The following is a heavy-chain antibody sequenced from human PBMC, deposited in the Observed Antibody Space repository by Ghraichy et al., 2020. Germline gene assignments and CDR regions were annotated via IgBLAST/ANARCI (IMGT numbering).Heavy chain of an antibody. D-gene: IGHD2-2*01. CDR2: IKQDGSEK. V-gene: IGHV3-7*01. Sequence: GGSLRLSCTASGFTFTNNWMIWVRQAPGKGLECVANIKQDGSEKNYVDAVMGRFTISRDDAKNSLYLQMNSLRTEDTAVYYCARGTRAAMYAWGQGTMVTVSS. CDR3: ARGTRAAMYA. J-gene: IGHJ5*02. CDR1: GFTFTNNW.